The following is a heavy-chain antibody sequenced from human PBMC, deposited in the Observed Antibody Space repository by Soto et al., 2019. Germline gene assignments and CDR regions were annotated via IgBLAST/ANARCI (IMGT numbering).Heavy chain of an antibody. D-gene: IGHD4-17*01. V-gene: IGHV3-7*03. Sequence: PGGSLRISSAASGFLSGRYWVTWVRHAPGKGLQWVANIKRDGSEKYYVDSVKGRFTISRDNADNLVFLDMNSLRVDDTATYYCARVRANDYEIDYWGQGALVTFSS. CDR1: GFLSGRYW. CDR3: ARVRANDYEIDY. J-gene: IGHJ4*02. CDR2: IKRDGSEK.